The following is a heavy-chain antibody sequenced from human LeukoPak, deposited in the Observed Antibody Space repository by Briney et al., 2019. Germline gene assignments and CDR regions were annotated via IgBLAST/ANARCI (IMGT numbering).Heavy chain of an antibody. J-gene: IGHJ4*02. CDR3: AREYDLDDYYDSSGYPPFFDY. V-gene: IGHV3-11*01. CDR2: ISSRGSTI. CDR1: GFTFSDYY. D-gene: IGHD3-22*01. Sequence: GGSLRLSCAASGFTFSDYYMSWIRQAPGKGLEWVSYISSRGSTIYYADSVKGRFTISRDNAKNSLYLQMNSLRAEDTAVYYCAREYDLDDYYDSSGYPPFFDYWGQGTLVTVSS.